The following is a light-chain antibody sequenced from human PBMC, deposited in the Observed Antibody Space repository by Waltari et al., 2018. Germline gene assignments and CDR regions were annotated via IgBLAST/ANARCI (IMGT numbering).Light chain of an antibody. Sequence: QSALTQPPSASGSLGQSVTISCTGTSSDVGNYNYFSWYQPHPGRAPKLIIYDVNRRPSGVPDRFSGSKSGNTASLAVSGLQPEDEADYYCSSYAGSSYVFGTGTTVTVL. J-gene: IGLJ1*01. CDR2: DVN. CDR3: SSYAGSSYV. CDR1: SSDVGNYNY. V-gene: IGLV2-8*01.